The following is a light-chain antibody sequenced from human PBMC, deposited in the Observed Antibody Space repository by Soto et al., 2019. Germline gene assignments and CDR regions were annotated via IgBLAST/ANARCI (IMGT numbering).Light chain of an antibody. Sequence: DIQMTQSPSTLSASVGDRVTITCRASQTISTWLAWYQQKPGKAPKLLIYKASSLESVVPSRFSGSGSGTEFTLTVSSLQPDDFATCYCQQYDSYPWTFGQGTKVEVK. CDR2: KAS. V-gene: IGKV1-5*03. CDR1: QTISTW. J-gene: IGKJ1*01. CDR3: QQYDSYPWT.